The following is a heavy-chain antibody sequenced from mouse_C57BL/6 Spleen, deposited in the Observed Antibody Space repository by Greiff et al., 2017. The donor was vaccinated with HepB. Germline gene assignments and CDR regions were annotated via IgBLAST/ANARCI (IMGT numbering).Heavy chain of an antibody. V-gene: IGHV1-81*01. Sequence: VQLQQSGAELARPGASVKLSCKASGYTFTSYGISWVKQRTGQGLEWIGEIYPRSGNTYYNEKFKGKATLTADKSSSTAYMELRSLTSEDSAVYFCARGNTVVAKGYFDYWGQGTTLTVSS. CDR2: IYPRSGNT. CDR3: ARGNTVVAKGYFDY. J-gene: IGHJ2*01. CDR1: GYTFTSYG. D-gene: IGHD1-1*01.